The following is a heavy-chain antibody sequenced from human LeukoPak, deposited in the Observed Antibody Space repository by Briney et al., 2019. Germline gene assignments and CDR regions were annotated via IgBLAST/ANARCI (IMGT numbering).Heavy chain of an antibody. V-gene: IGHV4-34*01. Sequence: SETLSLTCAVYGGSFSGYYWSWISQPPGKGLEWIGEINHSGSTNYNPSLKSRVTISVDTSKNQFSLKLSSVTAADTAVYYCARGTRDGYNTYSDYWGQGTLVTVSS. CDR1: GGSFSGYY. CDR3: ARGTRDGYNTYSDY. D-gene: IGHD5-24*01. J-gene: IGHJ4*02. CDR2: INHSGST.